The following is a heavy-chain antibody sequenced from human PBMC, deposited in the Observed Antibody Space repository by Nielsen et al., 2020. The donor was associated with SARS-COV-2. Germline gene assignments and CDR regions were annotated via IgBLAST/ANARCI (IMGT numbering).Heavy chain of an antibody. CDR2: IIPIFGTA. CDR3: ARVAYDFWSGYYKINAFDI. D-gene: IGHD3-3*01. J-gene: IGHJ3*02. V-gene: IGHV1-69*01. Sequence: WVRQAPGQGLEWMGGIIPIFGTANYAQKFQGRVTITADESTSTAYMELSSLRSEDTAVYYCARVAYDFWSGYYKINAFDIWGQGTTVTVSS.